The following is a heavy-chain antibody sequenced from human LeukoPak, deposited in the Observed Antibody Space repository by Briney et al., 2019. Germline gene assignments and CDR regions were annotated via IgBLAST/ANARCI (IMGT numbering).Heavy chain of an antibody. J-gene: IGHJ6*03. V-gene: IGHV3-48*03. D-gene: IGHD2-2*02. Sequence: GGSLRLSCAASGFTFSSYEMNWVRQAPGKGLEWVSYISSSGSTIYYADSVKGRFTISRDNAKNSLYLQMNSLRAEDTAVYYCARAKEEALYYYYYYYMDVWGKGTTVTISS. CDR3: ARAKEEALYYYYYYYMDV. CDR1: GFTFSSYE. CDR2: ISSSGSTI.